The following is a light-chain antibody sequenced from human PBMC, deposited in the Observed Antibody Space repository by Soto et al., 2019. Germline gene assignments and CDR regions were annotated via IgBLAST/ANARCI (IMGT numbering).Light chain of an antibody. Sequence: DIQMTQSPSALSASVGDRVTITCRASQTISIYLNWYQQKPGKAPKLLIHTASSLQSGVPSTFRGSGSGTDFTLTINSLRPEDFATYYCQQGFSAPFTLGPG. CDR3: QQGFSAPFT. J-gene: IGKJ3*01. CDR2: TAS. CDR1: QTISIY. V-gene: IGKV1-39*01.